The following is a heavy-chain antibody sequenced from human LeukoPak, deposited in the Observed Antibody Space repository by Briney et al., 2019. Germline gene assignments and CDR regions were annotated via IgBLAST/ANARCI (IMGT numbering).Heavy chain of an antibody. D-gene: IGHD6-6*01. CDR2: IFNSGRT. CDR3: ARVSSIVGRPGGYYMDG. J-gene: IGHJ6*03. Sequence: PSETLSVTPTVPGGSLSIATSYWNCIRLPAGKGLEWHGRIFNSGRTNYNPTLKSRVTISVDTSRNQFSLKLSSVTAADTAVYYCARVSSIVGRPGGYYMDGWGKGTTVTVSS. CDR1: GGSLSIATSY. V-gene: IGHV4-61*02.